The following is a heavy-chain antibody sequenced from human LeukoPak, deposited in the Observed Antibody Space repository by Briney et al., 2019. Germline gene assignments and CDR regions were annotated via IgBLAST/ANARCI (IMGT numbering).Heavy chain of an antibody. CDR1: GGSISSGGYY. Sequence: SETLSLTCTVSGGSISSGGYYWSWIRQNPGKGLEWIGYICYSGSAYYNPSLKSRVTLSVDTSKNQFSLKLSSVTAADTAVYFCARGGAPYYDSSWFDPWGQGTLVTVSS. CDR2: ICYSGSA. V-gene: IGHV4-31*03. CDR3: ARGGAPYYDSSWFDP. D-gene: IGHD3-22*01. J-gene: IGHJ5*02.